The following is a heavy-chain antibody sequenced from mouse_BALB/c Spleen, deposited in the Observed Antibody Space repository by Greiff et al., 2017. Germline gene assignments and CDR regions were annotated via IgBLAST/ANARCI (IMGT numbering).Heavy chain of an antibody. V-gene: IGHV7-3*02. CDR1: GFTFTDYY. CDR2: IRNKANGYTT. CDR3: ARDKGFAY. Sequence: EVKLMESGGGLVQPGGSLRLSCATSGFTFTDYYMSWVRQPPGKALEWLGFIRNKANGYTTEYSASVNGRFTISRDNSQSILYLQMNTLRAEDSATYYCARDKGFAYWGQGTLVTVSA. J-gene: IGHJ3*01.